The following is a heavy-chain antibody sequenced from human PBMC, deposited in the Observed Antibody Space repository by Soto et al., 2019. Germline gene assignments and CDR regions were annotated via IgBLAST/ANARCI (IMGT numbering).Heavy chain of an antibody. CDR1: GGSITRGYY. V-gene: IGHV4-31*03. J-gene: IGHJ4*02. D-gene: IGHD3-22*01. CDR3: ARVFDSSGFYYIFDY. Sequence: LSLTCTVSGGSITRGYYWSWIRQHPGKGLEWIGFIYYTGNTFYNPSLKSRLTISVDTSKKQFSLELTSVTAADTAVYYCARVFDSSGFYYIFDYWGQGTLVTVSS. CDR2: IYYTGNT.